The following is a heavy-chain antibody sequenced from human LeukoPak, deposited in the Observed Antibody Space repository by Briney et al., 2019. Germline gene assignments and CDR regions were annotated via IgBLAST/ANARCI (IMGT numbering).Heavy chain of an antibody. J-gene: IGHJ2*01. CDR3: ARHDYGDYAYWYFDL. D-gene: IGHD4-17*01. CDR2: IYYSGST. V-gene: IGHV4-59*08. CDR1: GGSISSYY. Sequence: SETLSLTCTVSGGSISSYYWSWIRQPPGKGLEWIGYIYYSGSTNYNPSLKSRVTISVDTSKNQFSLKLSSVTAADTAVYYCARHDYGDYAYWYFDLWGRGTLVTASS.